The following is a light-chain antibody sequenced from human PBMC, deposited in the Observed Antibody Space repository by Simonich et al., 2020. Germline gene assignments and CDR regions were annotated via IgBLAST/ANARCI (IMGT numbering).Light chain of an antibody. CDR3: QKYNSAPHT. V-gene: IGKV4-1*01. CDR1: QSVLYSSNNKNY. CDR2: WAS. Sequence: DIVMTQSPDSLAVSLGERATINCKSSQSVLYSSNNKNYLAWYQQKPGQPPKLLIYWASTRESGVPDRFSGSGSGTDFTLIISSLQPEDVATYYCQKYNSAPHTFGQGTKLEIK. J-gene: IGKJ2*01.